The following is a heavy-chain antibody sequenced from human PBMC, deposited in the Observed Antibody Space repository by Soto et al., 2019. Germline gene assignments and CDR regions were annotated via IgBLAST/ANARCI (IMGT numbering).Heavy chain of an antibody. Sequence: QVQLVQSGAEVKKLGASVKVSCKASGYTFTGYYMHWVRQAPGQGLEWMGWINPNSGGTNYAQKFQGRVTMTRDTSISTAYMELSRLRSDDTAVYYCARGGPAHSSIWDYFDYWGQGTLVTVSS. CDR1: GYTFTGYY. CDR3: ARGGPAHSSIWDYFDY. V-gene: IGHV1-2*02. D-gene: IGHD3-16*01. J-gene: IGHJ4*02. CDR2: INPNSGGT.